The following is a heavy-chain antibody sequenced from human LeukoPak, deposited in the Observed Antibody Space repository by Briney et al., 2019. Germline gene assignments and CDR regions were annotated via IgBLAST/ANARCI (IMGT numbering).Heavy chain of an antibody. D-gene: IGHD5-24*01. CDR3: ARDREMATIPNSAFDI. V-gene: IGHV1-69*13. CDR1: GGTFSSYA. Sequence: SVKVSCKASGGTFSSYAISWVRQAPGQGLEWMGGVIPIFGTANYAQKFQGRVTITADESTSTAYMELSSLRSEDTAVYYCARDREMATIPNSAFDIWGQGTMVTVSS. CDR2: VIPIFGTA. J-gene: IGHJ3*02.